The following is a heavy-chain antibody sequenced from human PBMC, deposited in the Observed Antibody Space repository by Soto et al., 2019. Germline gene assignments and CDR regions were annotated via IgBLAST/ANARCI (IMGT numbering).Heavy chain of an antibody. Sequence: QVQLVQSGSEVKNPGSSVKVSCRASGGSLSSYPITWVRQAPGQGLEWMGRIIPIVGLTNYAQKFQGRVTITGGKSTSTAYMELSRLRSDDTAVYYCARPTGGHDSGGNYMDVCGKGTTVIVSS. CDR3: ARPTGGHDSGGNYMDV. CDR2: IIPIVGLT. J-gene: IGHJ6*03. D-gene: IGHD2-8*02. CDR1: GGSLSSYP. V-gene: IGHV1-69*02.